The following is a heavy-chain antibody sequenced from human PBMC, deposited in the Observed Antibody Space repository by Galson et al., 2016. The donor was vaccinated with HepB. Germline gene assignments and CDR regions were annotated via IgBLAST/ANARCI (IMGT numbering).Heavy chain of an antibody. J-gene: IGHJ6*02. CDR2: ISGNSVYI. CDR1: GFTFTSYS. V-gene: IGHV3-21*06. CDR3: TRFESDPWYQYGTDV. Sequence: SLRLSCAASGFTFTSYSMNWVRQSPGKGLEWVSSISGNSVYILYSDSVRGRFTISRDDAQSLLHLEMNNLRAEDTGVYYCTRFESDPWYQYGTDVWGQGTTVTVSS. D-gene: IGHD6-13*01.